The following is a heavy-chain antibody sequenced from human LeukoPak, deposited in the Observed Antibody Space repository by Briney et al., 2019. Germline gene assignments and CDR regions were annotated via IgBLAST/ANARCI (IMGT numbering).Heavy chain of an antibody. J-gene: IGHJ4*02. Sequence: SETLSLTCTVSGGSISSSNYYWGWIRQPPGKGLEWIGSIYYSGSTYYNPSLKSRVAISVDTSKNQFSLRLSSVTAADTAIYYCARHAFPLPAALDYWGQGTLVTVSS. D-gene: IGHD6-13*01. CDR3: ARHAFPLPAALDY. CDR2: IYYSGST. CDR1: GGSISSSNYY. V-gene: IGHV4-39*01.